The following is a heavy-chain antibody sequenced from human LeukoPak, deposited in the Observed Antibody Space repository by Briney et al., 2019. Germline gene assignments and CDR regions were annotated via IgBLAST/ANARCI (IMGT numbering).Heavy chain of an antibody. CDR1: GFPFDEHA. Sequence: GGSLRLSCAASGFPFDEHAMHWVRQAPGKGLEWVSGISYCSETIGYVDSVKGRFTISRDNVRKSLYLQMNSLRIEDTALYYCAKDRGGGSQLGDAYDVWGQGTMVSVSS. D-gene: IGHD5-24*01. V-gene: IGHV3-9*01. CDR2: ISYCSETI. J-gene: IGHJ3*01. CDR3: AKDRGGGSQLGDAYDV.